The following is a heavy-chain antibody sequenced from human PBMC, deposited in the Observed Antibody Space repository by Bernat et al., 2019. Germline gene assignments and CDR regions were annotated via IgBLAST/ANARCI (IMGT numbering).Heavy chain of an antibody. CDR1: GYSISSGYY. Sequence: QVQLQESGPGLVKPSETLSLTCAVSGYSISSGYYWGWIRQPPGKGLEWIGSIYHSGSTYYNPSLKSRVTISVDTSKNQFSLKLSSVTAADTAVYYCARERFVLAAAGKPDDYWGQGTLVTVSS. CDR3: ARERFVLAAAGKPDDY. CDR2: IYHSGST. J-gene: IGHJ4*02. D-gene: IGHD6-13*01. V-gene: IGHV4-38-2*02.